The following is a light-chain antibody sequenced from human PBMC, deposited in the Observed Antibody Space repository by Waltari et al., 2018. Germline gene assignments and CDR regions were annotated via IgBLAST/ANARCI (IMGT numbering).Light chain of an antibody. J-gene: IGKJ4*01. CDR2: RTS. Sequence: DIQLTQSPSFLSASVGDRVTITCRASRGISTNLAWYQHRPGKAPKLLIDRTSILQSGVPSRFSGSGSGTQFTLTIGSLQPEDFATYYCEQVYNFPLTFGGGTKVELK. CDR1: RGISTN. V-gene: IGKV1-9*01. CDR3: EQVYNFPLT.